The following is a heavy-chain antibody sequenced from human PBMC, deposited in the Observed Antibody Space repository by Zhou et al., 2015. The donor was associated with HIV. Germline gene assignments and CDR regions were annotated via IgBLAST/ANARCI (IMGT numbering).Heavy chain of an antibody. J-gene: IGHJ4*02. CDR3: ARVRPVVVVAATVAVGDY. D-gene: IGHD2-15*01. V-gene: IGHV1-18*01. Sequence: QVQLVQSGAEVKKPGASVKVSCKASGYTFTSYGISWVRQAPGQGLEWMGWISAYNGNTNYAQKLQGRVTMTTDTSTSTAYMELRSLRSDDTAVYYCARVRPVVVVAATVAVGDYWGQGTLVTVSS. CDR2: ISAYNGNT. CDR1: GYTFTSYG.